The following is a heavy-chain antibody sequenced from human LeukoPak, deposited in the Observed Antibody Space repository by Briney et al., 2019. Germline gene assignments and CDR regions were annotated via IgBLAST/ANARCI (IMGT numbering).Heavy chain of an antibody. J-gene: IGHJ4*02. CDR2: ISGSGGST. V-gene: IGHV3-23*01. D-gene: IGHD2-21*01. Sequence: GRSLRLSCAASGFTFSSYGMSWVRQAPGKGLEWVSAISGSGGSTYYADSVKGRFTISRDNSKNTLYLQMNSLRAEDTAVYYCARDELQFDYWGQGTLVTVSS. CDR3: ARDELQFDY. CDR1: GFTFSSYG.